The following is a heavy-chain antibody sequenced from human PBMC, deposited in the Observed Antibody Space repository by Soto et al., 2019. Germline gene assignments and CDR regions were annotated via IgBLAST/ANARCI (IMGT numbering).Heavy chain of an antibody. CDR3: GRNPGPYNYDSSVLIAY. D-gene: IGHD3-22*01. Sequence: ASVKVSCKASGYTFTSYGISWVRQAPGQGLEWMGWISAYNGNTNYAQKLQGRVTMTTDTSTSTACMELRSLSSDGTAVYYCGRNPGPYNYDSSVLIAYRGQGTRVPVSP. V-gene: IGHV1-18*01. J-gene: IGHJ4*02. CDR2: ISAYNGNT. CDR1: GYTFTSYG.